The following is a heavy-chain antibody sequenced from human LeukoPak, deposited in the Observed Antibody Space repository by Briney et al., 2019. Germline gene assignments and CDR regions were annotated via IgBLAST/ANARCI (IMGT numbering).Heavy chain of an antibody. J-gene: IGHJ4*02. CDR2: IIPILGIA. CDR1: GGTFSSYA. CDR3: ARERMYTGIVVAGLIDY. Sequence: SVKVSCKASGGTFSSYAISWVRQAPGQGLEWMGRIIPILGIANYAQKFQGRVTITADKSTSTAYMELSSLRSEDTAVYYCARERMYTGIVVAGLIDYWGQGTLVTVSS. D-gene: IGHD6-19*01. V-gene: IGHV1-69*04.